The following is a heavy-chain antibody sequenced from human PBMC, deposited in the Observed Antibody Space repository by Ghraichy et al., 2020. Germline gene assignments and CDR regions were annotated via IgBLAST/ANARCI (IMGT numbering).Heavy chain of an antibody. V-gene: IGHV3-33*01. CDR2: IWFDGTTK. Sequence: GGSLRLSCAASGFTFSSYGMHWVRQAPGKGLECVALIWFDGTTKLYRDSVKGRFTISRDNSKNTLYLEMNSLRAEDTAVYYCARDEIQIRSHVGVYDIWGQGTMVTVSS. D-gene: IGHD1-26*01. CDR1: GFTFSSYG. J-gene: IGHJ3*02. CDR3: ARDEIQIRSHVGVYDI.